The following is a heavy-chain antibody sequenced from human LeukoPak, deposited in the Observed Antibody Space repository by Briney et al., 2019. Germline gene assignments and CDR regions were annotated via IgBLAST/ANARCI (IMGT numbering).Heavy chain of an antibody. J-gene: IGHJ5*02. CDR2: IIPIFGTA. CDR1: GGTFSSYA. CDR3: ARGGVTTLWFDP. D-gene: IGHD4-17*01. V-gene: IGHV1-69*05. Sequence: SVTVSFKASGGTFSSYAISWVRQAPGQGLEWMGGIIPIFGTANYAQTFQGRVTITTDESTSTAYMELSSLRSEDTSVYYCARGGVTTLWFDPWGQGTLVTVSS.